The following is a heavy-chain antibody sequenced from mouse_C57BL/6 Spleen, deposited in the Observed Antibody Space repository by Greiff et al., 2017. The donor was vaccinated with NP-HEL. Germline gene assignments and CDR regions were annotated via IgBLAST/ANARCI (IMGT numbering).Heavy chain of an antibody. D-gene: IGHD1-1*01. CDR1: GYTFTSYW. CDR3: ARSAYYGSSSWFAY. J-gene: IGHJ3*01. V-gene: IGHV1-52*01. Sequence: VQLQQPGAELVRPGSSVKLSCKASGYTFTSYWMHWVKQRPIQGLEWIGNIDPSDSETHYNQKFKDKATLTVDKSSSTAYLQLSILTSEDSAVYDCARSAYYGSSSWFAYWGQGTLVTVSA. CDR2: IDPSDSET.